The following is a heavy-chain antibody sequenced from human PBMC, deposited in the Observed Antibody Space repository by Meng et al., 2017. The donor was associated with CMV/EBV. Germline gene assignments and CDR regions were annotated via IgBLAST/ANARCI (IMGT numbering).Heavy chain of an antibody. CDR1: GFTFRNHW. Sequence: GGSLRLSCAASGFTFRNHWMSWVRPVPGKGLEWVANIKQDVSEKYYLDSVKGRFTISRDNAKDSLFLQMNSLRAEDTAVYYCVRDWDHPTDRLDYWGQGTLVTVSS. CDR2: IKQDVSEK. J-gene: IGHJ4*02. CDR3: VRDWDHPTDRLDY. D-gene: IGHD1-26*01. V-gene: IGHV3-7*01.